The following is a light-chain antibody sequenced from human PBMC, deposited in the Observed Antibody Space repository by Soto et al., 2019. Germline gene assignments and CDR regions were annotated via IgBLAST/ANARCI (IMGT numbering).Light chain of an antibody. CDR2: DAS. CDR1: QSVSSY. Sequence: EIVLTQSPATLSLSPGERATLSCRASQSVSSYLAWYQQKPGQAPRLLIYDASNRATGIPARFSGSGSGTDFTLTISSLEPEDFAVYYCKQRSNWPRWTFGKGTKVEIK. J-gene: IGKJ1*01. CDR3: KQRSNWPRWT. V-gene: IGKV3-11*01.